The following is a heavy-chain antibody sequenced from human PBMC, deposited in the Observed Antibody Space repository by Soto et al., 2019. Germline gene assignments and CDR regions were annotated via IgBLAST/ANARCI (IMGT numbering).Heavy chain of an antibody. D-gene: IGHD3-10*02. J-gene: IGHJ3*02. CDR3: SRDIRACSGSLGAFDI. CDR2: INLNDGST. CDR1: GFTFDDYG. V-gene: IGHV3-20*01. Sequence: GGSLRISCAASGFTFDDYGMSWVRQAPGKGLEWVSGINLNDGSTGYADFVKSRFTISRDNSKNSLYLQMISLRAEHRALDHRSRDIRACSGSLGAFDIWVQGTMVNVS.